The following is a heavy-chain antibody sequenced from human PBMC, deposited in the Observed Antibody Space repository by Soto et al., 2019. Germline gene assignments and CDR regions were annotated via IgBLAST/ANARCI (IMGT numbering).Heavy chain of an antibody. CDR1: GGSISSGGYY. V-gene: IGHV4-31*03. J-gene: IGHJ4*02. CDR2: IYYSGST. Sequence: QVQLQESGPGLVKPSQTLSLTCTVSGGSISSGGYYWSWIRQHPGKCLKWIGYIYYSGSTYYNPSLKSRVTISVDTAKNPFSLKLSSVTAADTAVYYCARGHPPHYYGSGSFDSGLFDYWGQGTLVTVSS. D-gene: IGHD3-10*01. CDR3: ARGHPPHYYGSGSFDSGLFDY.